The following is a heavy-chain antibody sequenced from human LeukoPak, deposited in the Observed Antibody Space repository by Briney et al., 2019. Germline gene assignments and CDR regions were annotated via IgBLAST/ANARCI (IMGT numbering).Heavy chain of an antibody. V-gene: IGHV4-31*03. Sequence: SETLSLTCTGSGGSISSGDYYWGWIRQHPGMGLEWIGYIYYSGSTYYNPSLKSRVTISVDTSENQFSLKLNSVPAADTAVYYCARWAIFGVVIGEGGMDVWGQGTTVTVSS. CDR1: GGSISSGDYY. J-gene: IGHJ6*02. D-gene: IGHD3-3*01. CDR3: ARWAIFGVVIGEGGMDV. CDR2: IYYSGST.